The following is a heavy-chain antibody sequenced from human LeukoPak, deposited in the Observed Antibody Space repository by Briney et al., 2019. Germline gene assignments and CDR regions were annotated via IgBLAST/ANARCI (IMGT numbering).Heavy chain of an antibody. V-gene: IGHV3-30*18. Sequence: GGSLRLSCAASGFTFSSYGMHWVRQAPGKGLEWVAVISYDGSNKYYADSVKGRFTISRDNSKNTLYLQMNSLRAEDTAVYYCAKDRIARSYYYYGMDVWGQGTTVTVSS. CDR3: AKDRIARSYYYYGMDV. J-gene: IGHJ6*02. CDR1: GFTFSSYG. D-gene: IGHD2-15*01. CDR2: ISYDGSNK.